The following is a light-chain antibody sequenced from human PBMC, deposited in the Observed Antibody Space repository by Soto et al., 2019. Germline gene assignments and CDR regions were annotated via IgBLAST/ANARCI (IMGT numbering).Light chain of an antibody. V-gene: IGKV3-15*01. Sequence: EIVMTQSPATLSVSPGERATLSCRASQSVSNNLAWYQQKPGQAPRLLIYGASTRATGIPARFSGSGSGTEFTLTIGSLQSEDFAVYYCQQYNNLPPLTFGGGTKVEIK. CDR3: QQYNNLPPLT. CDR2: GAS. J-gene: IGKJ4*01. CDR1: QSVSNN.